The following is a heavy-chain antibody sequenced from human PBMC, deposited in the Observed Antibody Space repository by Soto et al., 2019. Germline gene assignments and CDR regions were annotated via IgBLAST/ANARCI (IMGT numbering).Heavy chain of an antibody. D-gene: IGHD2-15*01. CDR3: ARLPGYWSGESSRIPY. CDR2: IYYSGGT. CDR1: GGSISSSSYY. J-gene: IGHJ4*02. V-gene: IGHV4-39*02. Sequence: QLQLQESGPGLVKPSETLSLTCTVSGGSISSSSYYWGWIRQPPGKGLEWIGSIYYSGGTFYNLSLKSRVTLHADTSTSHFSIRLSSVPAADTAVYFCARLPGYWSGESSRIPYWGQGTLVT.